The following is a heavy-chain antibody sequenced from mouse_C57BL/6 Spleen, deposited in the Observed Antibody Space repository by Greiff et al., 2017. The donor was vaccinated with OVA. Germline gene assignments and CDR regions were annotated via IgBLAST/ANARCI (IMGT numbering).Heavy chain of an antibody. Sequence: VMLVESGPGLVQPSQSLSITCTVSGFSLTSYGVHWVRQSPGKGLEWLGVIWRGGSTDYNAAFISRLSISKDNSKSQVFFKMNSLQADDTAIYYWGRKDVYYAMDYWGQGTSVTVSS. V-gene: IGHV2-2*01. CDR1: GFSLTSYG. J-gene: IGHJ4*01. CDR3: GRKDVYYAMDY. CDR2: IWRGGST.